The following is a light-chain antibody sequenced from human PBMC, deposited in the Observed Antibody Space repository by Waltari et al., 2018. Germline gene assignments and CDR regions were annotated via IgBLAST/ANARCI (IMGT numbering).Light chain of an antibody. V-gene: IGKV3-15*01. CDR3: QQYHSWPPLT. CDR2: GAT. Sequence: IVLTQSPATLSVSPGERANLSCRAGQTVNRDLAWYQQKPGQAPRLLIYGATTRATGVPARFTGSGFGTEFTLSISNLQPEDFAVYFCQQYHSWPPLTFGGGTKVEI. J-gene: IGKJ4*01. CDR1: QTVNRD.